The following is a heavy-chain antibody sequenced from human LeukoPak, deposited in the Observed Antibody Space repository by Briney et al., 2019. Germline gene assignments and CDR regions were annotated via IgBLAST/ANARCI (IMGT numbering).Heavy chain of an antibody. CDR3: ATQYSGYDFAAFDI. CDR1: GGSISSSSYY. D-gene: IGHD5-12*01. Sequence: PSETLSLTCTVSGGSISSSSYYWGWIRQPPGKGLEWIGSIYYSGSTYYNPSLKSRVTISVDTSKNQFSLKLSSVTAADTAVYYCATQYSGYDFAAFDIWGQGTMVTVSS. J-gene: IGHJ3*02. CDR2: IYYSGST. V-gene: IGHV4-39*07.